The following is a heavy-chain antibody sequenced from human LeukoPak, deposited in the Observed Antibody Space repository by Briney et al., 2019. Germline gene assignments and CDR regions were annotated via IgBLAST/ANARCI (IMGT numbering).Heavy chain of an antibody. Sequence: SETLSLTCTVSGGSISSYYWSWIRQPPGKGLEWIGYIYYSGSTNYNPSLKSRVTISVHASKNQFSLKLSSVTAADTAVYYCARETSQKGAHYMDVWGKGTTVTISS. CDR1: GGSISSYY. V-gene: IGHV4-59*01. CDR2: IYYSGST. J-gene: IGHJ6*03. D-gene: IGHD3-16*01. CDR3: ARETSQKGAHYMDV.